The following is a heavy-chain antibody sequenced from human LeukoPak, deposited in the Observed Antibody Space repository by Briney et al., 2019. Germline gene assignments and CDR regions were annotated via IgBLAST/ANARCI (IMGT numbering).Heavy chain of an antibody. J-gene: IGHJ4*02. V-gene: IGHV3-23*01. D-gene: IGHD3-22*01. CDR2: ISGSGDST. CDR3: AKVLVSGYYYDY. Sequence: GGSLRLSCAASGITFTNFAMLWVRQAPGKGLEWVSSISGSGDSTHYTDSVKGRFTISRDNSRNTVYLQMNSLRAEDTALYYCAKVLVSGYYYDYWGQGTLVTVSS. CDR1: GITFTNFA.